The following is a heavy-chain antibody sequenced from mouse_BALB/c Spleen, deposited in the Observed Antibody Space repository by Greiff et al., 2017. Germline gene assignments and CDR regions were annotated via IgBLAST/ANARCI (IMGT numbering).Heavy chain of an antibody. J-gene: IGHJ2*01. CDR1: GFTFSSYA. CDR3: ARQGGSYYFDY. Sequence: EVQLVESGGGLVKPGGSLKLSCAASGFTFSSYAMSWVRQTPEKRLEWVATISSGGSYTYYPDSVKGRFTISRDNAKNTLYLQMSSLRSEDTAMYYCARQGGSYYFDYWGQGTTTLTVSS. CDR2: ISSGGSYT. V-gene: IGHV5-9-3*01.